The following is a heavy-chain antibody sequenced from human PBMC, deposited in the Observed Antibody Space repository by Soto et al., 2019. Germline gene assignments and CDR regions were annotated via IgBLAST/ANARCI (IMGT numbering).Heavy chain of an antibody. J-gene: IGHJ4*02. V-gene: IGHV4-30-2*01. CDR3: ARGPPLGF. CDR1: GCSISSGGYS. CDR2: IYHSVST. Sequence: PSETLSLTCAFSGCSISSGGYSWSWIRQPPGKGLECIGYIYHSVSTYYNPSLKSRVTISVDRSKNQFSLKLSSVTAADTAVYYCARGPPLGFWGQGTLVTVS.